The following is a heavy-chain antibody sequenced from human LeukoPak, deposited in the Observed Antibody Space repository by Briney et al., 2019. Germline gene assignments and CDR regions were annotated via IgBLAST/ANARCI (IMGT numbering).Heavy chain of an antibody. CDR1: AFTFSSYG. Sequence: GGSLRLSCAASAFTFSSYGMSWVRQAPGKGLEWVSAISGSGGSTYYADSVKGRFAISRDNAKNSLYLQMNSLRAEDTAVYYCTRDEDFYSSSSDYWGQGTLVTVSS. D-gene: IGHD6-6*01. CDR3: TRDEDFYSSSSDY. J-gene: IGHJ4*02. CDR2: ISGSGGST. V-gene: IGHV3-23*01.